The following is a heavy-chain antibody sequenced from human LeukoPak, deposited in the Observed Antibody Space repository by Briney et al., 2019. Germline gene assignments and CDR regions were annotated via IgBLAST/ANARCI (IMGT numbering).Heavy chain of an antibody. CDR1: GGSISSYY. CDR2: IYYSGSA. V-gene: IGHV4-59*01. J-gene: IGHJ5*02. CDR3: ARGSSSLPWFDP. Sequence: SETLSLTCTVSGGSISSYYWSWIRQPPGKGLEWIGYIYYSGSANYNPSLKSRVTISVDTSKNQFSLKLSSVTAADTAVYYCARGSSSLPWFDPWGQGTLVTVSS. D-gene: IGHD6-13*01.